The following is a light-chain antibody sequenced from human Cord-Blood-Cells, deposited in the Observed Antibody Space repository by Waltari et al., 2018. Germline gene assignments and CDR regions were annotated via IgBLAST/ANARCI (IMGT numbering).Light chain of an antibody. V-gene: IGKV4-1*01. CDR2: WAS. CDR3: QQHYSTPRT. J-gene: IGKJ1*01. Sequence: DIVMTQSPESLAVSLGERATTNCKSSQSVLYSYNNKNYLAWYQQKPGQPPKLLIYWASTRESCVPDLFSGSGSATDFTLTISSLQAEDLAVYYCQQHYSTPRTFHQVTKVEIQ. CDR1: QSVLYSYNNKNY.